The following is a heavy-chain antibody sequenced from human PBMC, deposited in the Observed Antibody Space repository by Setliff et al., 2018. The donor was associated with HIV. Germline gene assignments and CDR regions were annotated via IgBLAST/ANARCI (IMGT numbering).Heavy chain of an antibody. CDR3: ARLRSELGVFDY. CDR1: GGSISSDY. J-gene: IGHJ4*02. CDR2: VYHSGST. D-gene: IGHD3-10*01. Sequence: SETLSLTCTVSGGSISSDYWSWIRQPPGKGLEWIGYVYHSGSTNYNPSLKSRVTISADTSKNQFSMKLRSVTAADTAVYYCARLRSELGVFDYWVQGTLVTVSS. V-gene: IGHV4-59*08.